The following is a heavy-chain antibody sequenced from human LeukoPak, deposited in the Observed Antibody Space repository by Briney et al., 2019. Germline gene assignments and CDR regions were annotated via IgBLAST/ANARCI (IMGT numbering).Heavy chain of an antibody. CDR3: AELGITMIGGV. CDR1: GFTFSSYD. J-gene: IGHJ6*04. CDR2: ISYDGSNK. Sequence: GGSLRLSCAASGFTFSSYDMHWVRQAPGKGLEWVAVISYDGSNKYYADSVKGRFTISRDNSKNTLFLQMNSLRAEDTAVYYCAELGITMIGGVWGKGTTVTISS. D-gene: IGHD3-10*02. V-gene: IGHV3-30*18.